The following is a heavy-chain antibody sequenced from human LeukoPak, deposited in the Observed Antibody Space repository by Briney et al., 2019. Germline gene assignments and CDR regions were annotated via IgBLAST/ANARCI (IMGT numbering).Heavy chain of an antibody. D-gene: IGHD3-10*01. J-gene: IGHJ4*02. CDR3: AKASGHYYGSEK. V-gene: IGHV3-23*01. CDR1: GFTFSSYA. Sequence: PGGSLRPSCAASGFTFSSYAMSWVRQAPGKGLEWVSAISGSGGSTYYADSVKGRFTISRDNSKNTLYLQMNSLRAEDTAVYYCAKASGHYYGSEKWGQGTLVTVSS. CDR2: ISGSGGST.